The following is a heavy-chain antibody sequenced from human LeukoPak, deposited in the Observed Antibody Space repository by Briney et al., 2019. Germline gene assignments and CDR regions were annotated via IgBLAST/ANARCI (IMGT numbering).Heavy chain of an antibody. D-gene: IGHD1-26*01. V-gene: IGHV5-51*01. Sequence: GESLKISCKGSGYSFATYGIGWVRQVPGKGLEWMGIIYPADSDTRCSPSFQGQVTISADKSITTAYLQWSSLKASDTAMYYCARRQGGFDYWGQGTLVTVSS. CDR1: GYSFATYG. J-gene: IGHJ4*02. CDR3: ARRQGGFDY. CDR2: IYPADSDT.